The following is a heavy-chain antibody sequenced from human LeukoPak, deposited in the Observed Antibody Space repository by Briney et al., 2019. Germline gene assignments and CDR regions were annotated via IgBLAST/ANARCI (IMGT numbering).Heavy chain of an antibody. J-gene: IGHJ4*02. CDR1: GGSFSGYY. CDR3: ARLTSSSSGSSFDY. CDR2: IYYSGST. V-gene: IGHV4-59*08. D-gene: IGHD6-13*01. Sequence: SETLSLTCAIYGGSFSGYYWSWIRQPPGKGLEWIGYIYYSGSTNYNPSLKSRVTISVDTSKNQFSLKLSSVTAADTAVYYCARLTSSSSGSSFDYWGQGTLVTVSS.